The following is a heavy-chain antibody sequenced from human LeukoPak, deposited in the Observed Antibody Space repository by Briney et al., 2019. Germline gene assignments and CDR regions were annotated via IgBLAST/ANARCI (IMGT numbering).Heavy chain of an antibody. J-gene: IGHJ5*02. V-gene: IGHV3-53*01. Sequence: GGSLRLSCAASGFTVSSNYMSWVRQAPGKGLEWVSVIYSGGSTYYADSVKGRFIISRDNAKNSLYLQMNSLRAEDTAVYYCARASQYGLNWFDPWGQGTLVTVSS. D-gene: IGHD3-10*01. CDR2: IYSGGST. CDR3: ARASQYGLNWFDP. CDR1: GFTVSSNY.